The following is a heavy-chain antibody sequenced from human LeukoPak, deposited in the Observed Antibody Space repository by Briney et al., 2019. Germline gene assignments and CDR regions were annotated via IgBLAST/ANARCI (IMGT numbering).Heavy chain of an antibody. D-gene: IGHD3-22*01. J-gene: IGHJ4*02. Sequence: VGSPRHSCAESGVSRVDYYWHWGRQALGKGVEWVSLISWDGCSTYYADSVKGRFTISRDNSKNSLYPQMNSLSAEDTAVYYCAKAPYDSSGYVDYWGGETMLTVP. CDR1: GVSRVDYY. CDR3: AKAPYDSSGYVDY. V-gene: IGHV3-43D*04. CDR2: ISWDGCST.